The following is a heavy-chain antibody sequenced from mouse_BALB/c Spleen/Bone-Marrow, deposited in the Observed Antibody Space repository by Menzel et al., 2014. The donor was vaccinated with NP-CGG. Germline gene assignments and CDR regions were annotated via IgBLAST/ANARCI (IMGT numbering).Heavy chain of an antibody. CDR3: ARHGDNYVFDY. J-gene: IGHJ2*01. CDR1: GFTFSNYA. CDR2: VSSGGSFT. Sequence: EVQGVESGGGLVSPGGSLKLSCAASGFTFSNYAMSWVRRTPEKRLEWVATVSSGGSFTYYPDSVKGRFTISRDSAKNTLYLQMSSLRSEDTAMYYCARHGDNYVFDYWGQGTTLTVSS. V-gene: IGHV5-9-3*01. D-gene: IGHD1-3*01.